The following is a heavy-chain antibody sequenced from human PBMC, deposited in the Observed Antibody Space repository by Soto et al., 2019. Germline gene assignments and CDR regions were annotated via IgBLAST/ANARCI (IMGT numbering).Heavy chain of an antibody. V-gene: IGHV3-48*03. CDR2: IGTSETIR. D-gene: IGHD3-16*01. CDR3: VRETLTLFGGVRDNVYYGMDV. Sequence: EVRLEESGGGLVQPGGSLRLSCAASGFTFSGYEMNWVRQVPGKGLQWVSYIGTSETIRYYADSVKGRFTISRDNAKNSLYLQMNSLRAEDTAIYYCVRETLTLFGGVRDNVYYGMDVWGPGTTVTVSS. CDR1: GFTFSGYE. J-gene: IGHJ6*02.